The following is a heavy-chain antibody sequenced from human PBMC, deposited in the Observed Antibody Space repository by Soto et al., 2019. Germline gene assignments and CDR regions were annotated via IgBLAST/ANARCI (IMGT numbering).Heavy chain of an antibody. Sequence: PSETLSLTSPVSGGTISSYYWSWIRQPPGKGLEWIGYIYYSGNTAYNPSLKSRVTISVDTSKNQFSLKMRSVTAADTAMYYCGRGLLRAYSYGGGFDPWGQGTLVTVSS. V-gene: IGHV4-59*08. CDR1: GGTISSYY. CDR3: GRGLLRAYSYGGGFDP. J-gene: IGHJ5*02. CDR2: IYYSGNT. D-gene: IGHD5-18*01.